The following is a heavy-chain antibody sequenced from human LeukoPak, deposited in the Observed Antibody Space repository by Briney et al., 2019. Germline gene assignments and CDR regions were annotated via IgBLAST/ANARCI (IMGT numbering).Heavy chain of an antibody. V-gene: IGHV4-39*01. CDR2: VDYTGYT. CDR3: AKHYMGSYDNRGLDY. Sequence: SETLSLTCTVSGGSLSSSNYHWGWIRQPPGKGLEWIGSVDYTGYTYSNPSVESRVTISVDTSKSQFSLKLSSVTAADTAVYYCAKHYMGSYDNRGLDYWGQGTLVTVSS. D-gene: IGHD3-10*01. J-gene: IGHJ4*02. CDR1: GGSLSSSNYH.